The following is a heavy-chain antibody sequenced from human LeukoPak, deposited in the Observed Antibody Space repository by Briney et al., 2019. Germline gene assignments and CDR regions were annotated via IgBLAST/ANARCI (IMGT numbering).Heavy chain of an antibody. CDR2: IYYRVTS. D-gene: IGHD3-10*01. J-gene: IGHJ4*02. V-gene: IGHV4-59*01. CDR1: GGSINTYY. Sequence: SETLSLTCTVSGGSINTYYWSWIRQPPGKGLEWIGYIYYRVTSDYNPSLKSRVTMSVDMSTSQIPLKLSSVTAADTAVYYCARAVGGDGSGSLWGPGTLVTVSS. CDR3: ARAVGGDGSGSL.